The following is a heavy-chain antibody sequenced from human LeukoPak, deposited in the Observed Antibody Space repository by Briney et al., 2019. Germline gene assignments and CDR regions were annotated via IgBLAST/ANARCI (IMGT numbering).Heavy chain of an antibody. Sequence: ASVKVSCKASGYTFTSYAMHWVRQAPGQRLEWMGWINAGNGNTKYSQKFQGRVTITRDTSASTAYMELSSLRSEDTAVYYCARDLTYGGATLVGYWGQGTLVTVSS. D-gene: IGHD1-26*01. CDR1: GYTFTSYA. J-gene: IGHJ4*02. CDR3: ARDLTYGGATLVGY. CDR2: INAGNGNT. V-gene: IGHV1-3*01.